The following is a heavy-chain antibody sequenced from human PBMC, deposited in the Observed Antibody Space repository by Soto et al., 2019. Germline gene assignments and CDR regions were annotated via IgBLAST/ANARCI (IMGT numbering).Heavy chain of an antibody. CDR2: IYHSGSA. Sequence: QVQLQESGPGLVKPSGTLSLTCAVSGGSISSSNWWTWVRQPPGKGVEWIGEIYHSGSANYNPSLKSRVTISVDKSKNQFSLKLSSVTAADTAVYYCAKTIGSKMSSGYSDYWGQGTLVTVSS. V-gene: IGHV4-4*02. D-gene: IGHD3-22*01. CDR1: GGSISSSNW. CDR3: AKTIGSKMSSGYSDY. J-gene: IGHJ4*02.